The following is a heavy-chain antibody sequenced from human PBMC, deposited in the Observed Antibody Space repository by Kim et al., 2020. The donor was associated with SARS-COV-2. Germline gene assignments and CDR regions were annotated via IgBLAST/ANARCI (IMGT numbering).Heavy chain of an antibody. D-gene: IGHD1-26*01. Sequence: YSQKFQGRVTITRDTSASTAYMELSSLRSEDTAVYYCARVFYGATKGFDYWGQGTLVTVSS. J-gene: IGHJ4*02. CDR3: ARVFYGATKGFDY. V-gene: IGHV1-3*01.